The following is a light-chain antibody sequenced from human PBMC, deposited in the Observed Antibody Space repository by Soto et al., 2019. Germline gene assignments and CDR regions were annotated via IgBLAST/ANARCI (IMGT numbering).Light chain of an antibody. J-gene: IGKJ3*01. CDR2: AVF. CDR1: QTVIIY. CDR3: QQSYSTLFT. Sequence: IQMTQFPSSLSASVGDRVTITCRPGQTVIIYLNWYQQKPGRAPNLLIYAVFNLQSGVPSRFSVSDSGTEFTLTISDLQTDDFATYNCQQSYSTLFTFGPGTKVEIK. V-gene: IGKV1-39*01.